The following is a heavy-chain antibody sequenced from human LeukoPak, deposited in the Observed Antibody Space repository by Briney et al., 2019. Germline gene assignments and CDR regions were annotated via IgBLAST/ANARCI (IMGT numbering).Heavy chain of an antibody. J-gene: IGHJ4*02. CDR1: AFTFSRYG. CDR3: AKEGQWLGYFDY. CDR2: ISYDGSNK. Sequence: GGSLRLFCAASAFTFSRYGMHWVRQAPGKGLEWVAVISYDGSNKYYADSVKGRFTISRDNSKNTLYLQMNSLRAAYTAVYYCAKEGQWLGYFDYWGQGTLLTVSS. D-gene: IGHD6-19*01. V-gene: IGHV3-30*18.